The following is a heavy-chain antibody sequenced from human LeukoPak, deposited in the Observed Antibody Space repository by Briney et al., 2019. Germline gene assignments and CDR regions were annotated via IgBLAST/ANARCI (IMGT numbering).Heavy chain of an antibody. CDR1: EFTFSRYS. J-gene: IGHJ4*02. V-gene: IGHV3-21*01. Sequence: GGSLRLSCAASEFTFSRYSMNWVRQAPGKGLEWVSTISSTSTYIYYADSVKGRFTISRDNTKNSLDLQMNGLRAEDTAVYYCARDASLSQPGGFDYRGQGSLVTVSS. CDR3: ARDASLSQPGGFDY. CDR2: ISSTSTYI. D-gene: IGHD6-13*01.